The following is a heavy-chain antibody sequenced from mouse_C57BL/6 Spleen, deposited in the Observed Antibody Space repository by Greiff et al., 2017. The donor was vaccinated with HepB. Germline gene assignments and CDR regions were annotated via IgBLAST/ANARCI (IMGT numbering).Heavy chain of an antibody. CDR2: ISSGSSTI. V-gene: IGHV5-17*01. D-gene: IGHD1-1*01. CDR3: ARVIVDYGSKGGFAY. CDR1: GFTFSDYG. J-gene: IGHJ3*01. Sequence: DVMLVESGGGLVKPGGSLKLSCAASGFTFSDYGMHWVRQAPEKGLEWVAYISSGSSTIYYADTVKGRFTISRDNAKNTLFLQMTSLRSEDTAMYYCARVIVDYGSKGGFAYWGQGTLVTVSA.